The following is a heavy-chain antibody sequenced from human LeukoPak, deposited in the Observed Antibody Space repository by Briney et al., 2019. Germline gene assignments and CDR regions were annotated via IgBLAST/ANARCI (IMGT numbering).Heavy chain of an antibody. V-gene: IGHV1-8*01. CDR1: GYTFTSYD. CDR2: MNPNSGNT. CDR3: ERINCSSTRCYAEDNWFDP. Sequence: ASVKVSCKASGYTFTSYDINWVRQATGQGLEWMGWMNPNSGNTGYAQKFQGRVTMTRNTSISTAYMELSSLRSEDTAVYYCERINCSSTRCYAEDNWFDPWGQGTLVTVSS. D-gene: IGHD2-2*01. J-gene: IGHJ5*02.